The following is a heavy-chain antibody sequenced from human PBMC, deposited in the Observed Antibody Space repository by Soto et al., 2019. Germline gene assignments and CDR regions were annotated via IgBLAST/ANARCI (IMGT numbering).Heavy chain of an antibody. CDR2: IYYSGST. V-gene: IGHV4-59*01. D-gene: IGHD3-16*02. CDR1: GGSISSYY. Sequence: SETLSLTCTVSGGSISSYYWSWIRQPPGKGLEWIGYIYYSGSTNYNPSLKSRVTISVDTSKNQFSLKLSSVSAADTAVYYCARTTTFGGVINYWGQGTLVTVSS. CDR3: ARTTTFGGVINY. J-gene: IGHJ4*02.